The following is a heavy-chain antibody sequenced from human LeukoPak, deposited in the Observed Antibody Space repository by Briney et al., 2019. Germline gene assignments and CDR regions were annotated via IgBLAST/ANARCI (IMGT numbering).Heavy chain of an antibody. CDR2: INTDGSTT. J-gene: IGHJ2*01. CDR1: GFTFSSYS. Sequence: GGSLRLSCAASGFTFSSYSMNWVRQAPGKGLVWVSRINTDGSTTSYADSVRGRFTISRDNAENTVYLQMNSLGAEDTALYFCARVNTGNWYFDLWGRGTLVTVSS. V-gene: IGHV3-74*01. CDR3: ARVNTGNWYFDL. D-gene: IGHD3-10*01.